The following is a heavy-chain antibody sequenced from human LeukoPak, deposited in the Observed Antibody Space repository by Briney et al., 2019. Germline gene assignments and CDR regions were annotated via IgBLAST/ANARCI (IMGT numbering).Heavy chain of an antibody. V-gene: IGHV3-48*01. CDR1: GFTFSSYS. J-gene: IGHJ6*03. CDR2: ISSSSSNI. CDR3: ARGYMDV. Sequence: HPGGSLRLSCAASGFTFSSYSMNWARQAPGKGLEWLSYISSSSSNIYYADSVKGRFTISRDNAKNSLYLQMNSLRAEDTAVYYCARGYMDVWGKGTTVTVSS.